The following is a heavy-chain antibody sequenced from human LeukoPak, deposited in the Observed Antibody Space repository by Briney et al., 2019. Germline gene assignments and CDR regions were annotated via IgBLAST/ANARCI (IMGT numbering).Heavy chain of an antibody. Sequence: ASVKVSCRPFGYTFTGHYLHWVRQAPGQGLEWMGWINPNSGGTNYAQKFQGRVTMTRDTSISTAYMELSRLRSDDTAVYYCARDDCSGGSCYSVDPWGQGTLVTVSS. D-gene: IGHD2-15*01. CDR3: ARDDCSGGSCYSVDP. CDR2: INPNSGGT. J-gene: IGHJ5*02. CDR1: GYTFTGHY. V-gene: IGHV1-2*02.